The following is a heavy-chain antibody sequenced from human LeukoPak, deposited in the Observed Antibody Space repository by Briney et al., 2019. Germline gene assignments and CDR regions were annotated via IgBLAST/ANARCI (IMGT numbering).Heavy chain of an antibody. CDR1: GYTFASYD. Sequence: ASVKFSCKASGYTFASYDMHWVRQAPGQGLEWMGIINPSGGSTSYAQKFQGRVTMTRDTSTSTVYMELSSLRSEDTAVYYCARDGKFNGAVAGSACYWFAPWGQGTLVTVSS. CDR2: INPSGGST. D-gene: IGHD6-13*01. V-gene: IGHV1-46*01. CDR3: ARDGKFNGAVAGSACYWFAP. J-gene: IGHJ5*02.